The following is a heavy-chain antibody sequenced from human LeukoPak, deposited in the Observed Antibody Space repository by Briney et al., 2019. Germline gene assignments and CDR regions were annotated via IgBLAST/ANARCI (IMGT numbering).Heavy chain of an antibody. D-gene: IGHD5-12*01. CDR3: ARAFGGHDEWYYFDY. V-gene: IGHV1-8*03. Sequence: ASVKVSCKASGYIFTSYDINWVRQATGQGLEWMGWMNPNSGNTDYAQKFQGRFTITINTSISTAYMELSSLRSEDTAVYYCARAFGGHDEWYYFDYWGQGTLVTVSS. J-gene: IGHJ4*02. CDR1: GYIFTSYD. CDR2: MNPNSGNT.